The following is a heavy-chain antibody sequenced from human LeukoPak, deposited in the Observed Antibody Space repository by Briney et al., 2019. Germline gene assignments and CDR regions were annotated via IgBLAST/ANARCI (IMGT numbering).Heavy chain of an antibody. CDR1: GDSFTSYW. CDR3: ARLTNNCFDP. CDR2: INPYDSYT. Sequence: GESLEISCKGSGDSFTSYWIIWVRQMPGKGLEWMGKINPYDSYTKYSPSFQGHVTISADKSVSIAYLQWSNLEASDTAMYYCARLTNNCFDPWGQGTLVTVSS. V-gene: IGHV5-10-1*01. J-gene: IGHJ5*02. D-gene: IGHD3-9*01.